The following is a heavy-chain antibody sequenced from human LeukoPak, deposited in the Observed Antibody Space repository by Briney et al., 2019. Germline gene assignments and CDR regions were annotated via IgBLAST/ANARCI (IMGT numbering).Heavy chain of an antibody. Sequence: PGGSLRLSCAASGFTFSSHAMHWVRQAPGKGLEWVAVISYDGSNKYYADSVKGRFTISRDNSRNTLYLQMNSLRAEDTAVYYCARDPPGGRDRLYYFDYWGQGTLVTVSS. CDR1: GFTFSSHA. CDR3: ARDPPGGRDRLYYFDY. V-gene: IGHV3-30*04. J-gene: IGHJ4*02. CDR2: ISYDGSNK. D-gene: IGHD2-15*01.